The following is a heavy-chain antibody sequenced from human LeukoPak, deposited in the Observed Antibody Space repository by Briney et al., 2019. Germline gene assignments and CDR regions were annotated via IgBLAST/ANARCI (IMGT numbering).Heavy chain of an antibody. J-gene: IGHJ4*02. CDR3: ARRVIVGSTEDY. CDR1: GGSISSSAYY. CDR2: VSYRGTT. V-gene: IGHV4-39*01. Sequence: PSETLSLTCAVYGGSISSSAYYWGWVRQSPGKGLEWIGCVSYRGTTYYNPSLRSQVTISVDTSNNQFSLKLASVTAADTAVYYCARRVIVGSTEDYWGQGILVTVSS. D-gene: IGHD1-26*01.